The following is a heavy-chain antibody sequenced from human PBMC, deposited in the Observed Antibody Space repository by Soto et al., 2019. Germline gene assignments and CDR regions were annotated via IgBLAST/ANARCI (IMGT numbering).Heavy chain of an antibody. V-gene: IGHV3-33*06. CDR2: IWYDGSNK. CDR1: GFTFSSYG. J-gene: IGHJ5*02. D-gene: IGHD3-9*01. CDR3: AKGLRYQDR. Sequence: GGSLRLSCAASGFTFSSYGMHWVRQAPGKGLEWVAVIWYDGSNKYYADSVKGRFTISRDNSKNTLYLQMNSLRAEDTAVYYCAKGLRYQDRWGQGTQVTVSS.